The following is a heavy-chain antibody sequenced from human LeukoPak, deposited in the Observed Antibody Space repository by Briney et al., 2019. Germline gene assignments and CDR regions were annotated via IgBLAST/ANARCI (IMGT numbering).Heavy chain of an antibody. CDR1: GFTFSSYA. Sequence: GGSLRLSCAASGFTFSSYAMSWVRQAPGKGLEWVSAISGSGGSTYYADSVKGRFTISRDNSKNTLYLQMNSLGAEDTAVYYCAKGGEGSGSYSAEIDYWGQGTLVTVSS. CDR3: AKGGEGSGSYSAEIDY. J-gene: IGHJ4*02. D-gene: IGHD3-10*01. V-gene: IGHV3-23*01. CDR2: ISGSGGST.